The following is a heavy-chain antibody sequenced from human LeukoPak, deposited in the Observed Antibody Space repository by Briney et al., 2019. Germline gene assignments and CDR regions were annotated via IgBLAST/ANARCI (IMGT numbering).Heavy chain of an antibody. CDR2: MYYSGST. D-gene: IGHD2-21*01. CDR3: ARSGFVVVPYYFDY. Sequence: SENLSLTCTVSGGSISSYYWSWIRQPPGKGLEWTGYMYYSGSTDYNPSLKSRVTISVDTSENQFSLKLTSVTAADTAVYYCARSGFVVVPYYFDYWGQGTLVTVSS. V-gene: IGHV4-59*01. J-gene: IGHJ4*02. CDR1: GGSISSYY.